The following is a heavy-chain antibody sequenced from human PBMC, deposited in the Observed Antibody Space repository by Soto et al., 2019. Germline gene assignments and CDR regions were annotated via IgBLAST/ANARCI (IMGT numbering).Heavy chain of an antibody. Sequence: SETLSLTCTVSGGSISSYYWSWIRQPPGKGLEWIGYIYYSGSTNYNPSLKSRVTISVDTSKNQFSLKLSSVTAADTAVYYCARDMVLRCIAARGFFAYSGQGTLVTGSS. D-gene: IGHD6-6*01. CDR3: ARDMVLRCIAARGFFAY. CDR1: GGSISSYY. J-gene: IGHJ4*02. V-gene: IGHV4-59*01. CDR2: IYYSGST.